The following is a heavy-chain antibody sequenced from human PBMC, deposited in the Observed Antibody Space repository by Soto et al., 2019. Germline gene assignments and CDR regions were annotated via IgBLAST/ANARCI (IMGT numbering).Heavy chain of an antibody. J-gene: IGHJ3*02. CDR2: IYTSGST. D-gene: IGHD3-10*01. CDR1: GGSISSYY. CDR3: ARGYGSRDAFDI. Sequence: SETLSLTCTVSGGSISSYYWSWIRQPAGKGLEWIGRIYTSGSTNYNPSLKSRVTMSVDTSKNQFSLMLSSVTAADTAVYYWARGYGSRDAFDIWGQGTMVTVSS. V-gene: IGHV4-4*07.